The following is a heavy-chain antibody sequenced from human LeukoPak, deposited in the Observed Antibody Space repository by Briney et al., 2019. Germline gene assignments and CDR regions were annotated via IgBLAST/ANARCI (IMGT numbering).Heavy chain of an antibody. CDR1: GFTFSSYE. V-gene: IGHV3-48*03. CDR2: ITSSGSTI. J-gene: IGHJ4*02. CDR3: AKNDWSSSFYSDY. D-gene: IGHD3-9*01. Sequence: GGSLRLSCAASGFTFSSYEMNWVRQAPGKGLEWVSYITSSGSTIYYADSVKGRFTISRDNAKNSLYLQMNSLRAEDTAVYYCAKNDWSSSFYSDYWGQGTLVTVSS.